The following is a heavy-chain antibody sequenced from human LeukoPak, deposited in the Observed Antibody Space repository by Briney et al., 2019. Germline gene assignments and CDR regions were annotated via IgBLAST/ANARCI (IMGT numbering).Heavy chain of an antibody. J-gene: IGHJ4*02. CDR1: GGSLTSTNW. D-gene: IGHD3-3*01. Sequence: SETLSLTCGVSGGSLTSTNWWTGVRQPPGKGLEGIGKFHLDGRTNYNPSLKSRLTMSVDLSETHFSLKLTSVTAADTAVYYCAREGGFYRPLDYSGQGTLVTVSS. V-gene: IGHV4-4*02. CDR3: AREGGFYRPLDY. CDR2: FHLDGRT.